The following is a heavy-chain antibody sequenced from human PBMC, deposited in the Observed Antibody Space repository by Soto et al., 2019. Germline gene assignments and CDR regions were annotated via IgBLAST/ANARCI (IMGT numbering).Heavy chain of an antibody. Sequence: VGSLRLSCAASGFTFSSYAMHWVRQAPGKGLEWVAVISYDGSNKYYADSVKGRFTISRDNSKNTLYLQMNSLRAEDTAVYYCARAGAAAGTKIYYYYGMDVWGQGTTVTVSS. CDR1: GFTFSSYA. CDR2: ISYDGSNK. V-gene: IGHV3-30-3*01. D-gene: IGHD6-13*01. J-gene: IGHJ6*02. CDR3: ARAGAAAGTKIYYYYGMDV.